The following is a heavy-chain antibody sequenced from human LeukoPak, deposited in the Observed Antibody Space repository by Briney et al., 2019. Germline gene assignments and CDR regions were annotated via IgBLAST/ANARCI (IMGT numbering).Heavy chain of an antibody. Sequence: PSETLSLACTVSGVSISGYYWSWIRQPPGKGLEWIGEINHSGSTNYNPSLKSRVTISVDTSKNQFSLKLSSVTAADTAVYYCASSQNIVVVHYWGQGTLVTVSS. CDR3: ASSQNIVVVHY. J-gene: IGHJ4*02. CDR2: INHSGST. D-gene: IGHD2/OR15-2a*01. V-gene: IGHV4-34*01. CDR1: GVSISGYY.